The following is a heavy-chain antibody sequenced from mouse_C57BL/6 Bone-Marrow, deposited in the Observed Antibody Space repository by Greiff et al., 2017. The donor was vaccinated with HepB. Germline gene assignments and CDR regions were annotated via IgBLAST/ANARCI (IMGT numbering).Heavy chain of an antibody. J-gene: IGHJ3*01. CDR1: GFSLTSYA. V-gene: IGHV2-9-1*01. D-gene: IGHD1-1*01. CDR2: IWTGGGT. CDR3: ASLPLYYYGSSPFAY. Sequence: QVQLQQSGPGLVAPSQSLSITCTVSGFSLTSYAISWVRQPPGKGLEWLGVIWTGGGTNYNSALKSRLSISKDNSKSQVFLKMNSLQTDDTARYYCASLPLYYYGSSPFAYWGQGTLVTVSA.